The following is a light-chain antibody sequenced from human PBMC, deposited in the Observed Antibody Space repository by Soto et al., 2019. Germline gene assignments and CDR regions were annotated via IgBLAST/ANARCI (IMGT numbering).Light chain of an antibody. CDR1: QSVSYW. V-gene: IGKV1-5*01. CDR3: QHYNTYTKS. Sequence: DIQMTQSPSTLSTYVGARVTITCRASQSVSYWLAWYQQKPGKAPDLLIYDGSTLASGVPPRFSGGGFGTEFTLNISSLQPEDSAIYYCQHYNTYTKSFGPGTKVDIK. CDR2: DGS. J-gene: IGKJ3*01.